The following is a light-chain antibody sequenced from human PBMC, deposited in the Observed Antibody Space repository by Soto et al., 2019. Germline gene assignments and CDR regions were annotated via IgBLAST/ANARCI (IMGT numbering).Light chain of an antibody. Sequence: EIVLTQSPGTLSLSPGERATLSCRASQSVSSSYLAWYQQKPGQAPRLLIYGASSRATGIPDRFSGSGSGTDFTLTISRLEPEDFAVYYCQQRSIWPLYTFGQGTKVDIK. V-gene: IGKV3D-20*02. J-gene: IGKJ2*01. CDR1: QSVSSSY. CDR2: GAS. CDR3: QQRSIWPLYT.